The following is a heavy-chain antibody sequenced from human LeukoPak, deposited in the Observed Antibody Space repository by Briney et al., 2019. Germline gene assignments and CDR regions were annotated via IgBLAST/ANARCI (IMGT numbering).Heavy chain of an antibody. CDR1: GGSISSGGYS. CDR3: ARASVSGLRFDL. CDR2: IYHSGST. Sequence: SQTLSLTCAVSGGSISSGGYSWSWIRQPPGKGLEWIGYIYHSGSTYYNPSLKSRVTISVDRSKNQFSLKLSSVTAADTAVYYCARASVSGLRFDLWGQGTLVTVSS. V-gene: IGHV4-30-2*01. D-gene: IGHD4-11*01. J-gene: IGHJ5*02.